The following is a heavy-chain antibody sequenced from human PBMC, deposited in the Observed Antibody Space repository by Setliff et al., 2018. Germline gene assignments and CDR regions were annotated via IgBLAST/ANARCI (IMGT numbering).Heavy chain of an antibody. CDR3: ARGKTFFGAFIRAFDI. D-gene: IGHD3-3*01. Sequence: SETLSLTCSVSGGSIDSHYWSWIRQPPGKGLEWIGSIYYSGNTNYNPSLKSRVTISIDTSKNQFSLKLSSVTAADTAVYHCARGKTFFGAFIRAFDIWGQGRTVTVSS. CDR2: IYYSGNT. J-gene: IGHJ3*02. V-gene: IGHV4-59*11. CDR1: GGSIDSHY.